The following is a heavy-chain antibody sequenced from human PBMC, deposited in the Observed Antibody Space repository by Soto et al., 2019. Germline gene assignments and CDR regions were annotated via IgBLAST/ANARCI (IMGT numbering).Heavy chain of an antibody. CDR2: IIPIFGTA. Sequence: QVQLVQSGAEVKKPGSSVKVSCKASGGTFSSYAISWVRQAPAQGLEWMGGIIPIFGTANYAQKFQGRVTIPADESTSTAYMELSSLRSEDTAVYYCAREGGSGSYRYYGMDVWGQGTTVTVSS. D-gene: IGHD3-10*01. V-gene: IGHV1-69*12. CDR3: AREGGSGSYRYYGMDV. CDR1: GGTFSSYA. J-gene: IGHJ6*02.